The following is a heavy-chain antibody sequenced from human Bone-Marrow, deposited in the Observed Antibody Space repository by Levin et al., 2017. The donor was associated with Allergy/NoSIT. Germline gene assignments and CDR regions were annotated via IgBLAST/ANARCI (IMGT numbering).Heavy chain of an antibody. V-gene: IGHV3-33*01. CDR2: IWYDGSNK. CDR1: GFTFSSYG. J-gene: IGHJ6*02. CDR3: ARRGRYCTNGVCYRPLDYYYGMDV. D-gene: IGHD2-8*01. Sequence: GESLKISCAASGFTFSSYGMHWVRQAPGKGLEWVAVIWYDGSNKYYADSVKGRFTISRDNSKNTLYLQMNSLRAEDTAVYYCARRGRYCTNGVCYRPLDYYYGMDVWGQGTTVTVSS.